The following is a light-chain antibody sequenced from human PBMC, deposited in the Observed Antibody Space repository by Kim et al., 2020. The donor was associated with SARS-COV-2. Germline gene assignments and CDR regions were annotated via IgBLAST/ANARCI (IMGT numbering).Light chain of an antibody. Sequence: QSALTQPASVSGSPGQSITISCTGTNSDIGSFDFVSWYQQHPGNAPKLLIFEVTNRPSGVSNRFSGSKSGNTASLTISGLQAEDEAEYYCSSYVNSSNVFGGGTQLTVL. CDR2: EVT. V-gene: IGLV2-14*01. CDR3: SSYVNSSNV. J-gene: IGLJ2*01. CDR1: NSDIGSFDF.